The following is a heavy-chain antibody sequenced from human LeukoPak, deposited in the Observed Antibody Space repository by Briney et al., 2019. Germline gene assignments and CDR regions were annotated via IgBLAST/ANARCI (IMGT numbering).Heavy chain of an antibody. D-gene: IGHD2-2*01. Sequence: GGSLRLSCAASGFTFSSYAMHWVRQAPGKGLGWVAVISYDGSNKYYADSVKGRFTISRDNSKNTLYLQMNSLRAEDTAVYYCAREYQLLDDAFDIWGQGTMVTVSS. CDR1: GFTFSSYA. J-gene: IGHJ3*02. CDR3: AREYQLLDDAFDI. CDR2: ISYDGSNK. V-gene: IGHV3-30-3*01.